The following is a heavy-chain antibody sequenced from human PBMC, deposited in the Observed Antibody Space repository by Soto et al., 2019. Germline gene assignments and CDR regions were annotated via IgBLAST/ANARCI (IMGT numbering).Heavy chain of an antibody. CDR3: TAGLGHSDHDS. V-gene: IGHV3-15*01. D-gene: IGHD2-21*02. Sequence: EVQLVESGGGLVKPGGSLTLSCAASGFSFNNAWMSWVRQAPGKGLEWVGRIKSKADGGTRDYAAPVKDRFTISTDDSKNILYLQMSSLKTEDTAVYYCTAGLGHSDHDSWGQGTLVTVSS. CDR1: GFSFNNAW. J-gene: IGHJ4*02. CDR2: IKSKADGGTR.